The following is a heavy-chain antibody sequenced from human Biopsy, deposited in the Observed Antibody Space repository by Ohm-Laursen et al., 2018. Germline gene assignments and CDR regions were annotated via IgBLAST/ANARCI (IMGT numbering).Heavy chain of an antibody. Sequence: SFRLSCAASGFSFSSYGMHWVRQAPGKGLEWVAVLWYDGTNKYYADSVKGRFTISRDNSKNTLYLQMNSLRAEDTAMYYCARPTNARAGGAPFDIWGQGTMVTVSS. V-gene: IGHV3-33*01. CDR2: LWYDGTNK. CDR3: ARPTNARAGGAPFDI. D-gene: IGHD1-1*01. CDR1: GFSFSSYG. J-gene: IGHJ3*02.